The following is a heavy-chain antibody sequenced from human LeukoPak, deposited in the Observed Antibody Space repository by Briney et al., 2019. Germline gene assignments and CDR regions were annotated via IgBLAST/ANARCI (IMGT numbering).Heavy chain of an antibody. CDR2: ISAYNGNT. J-gene: IGHJ6*02. D-gene: IGHD3-3*01. V-gene: IGHV1-18*01. CDR1: GYTFTSYG. Sequence: GASVKVSCKASGYTFTSYGISWVRQAPGQGLEWMGWISAYNGNTNYAQKLQGRVTMTTDTSTSTAYMELRSLRSDDTAVYYCARDFGPRSYDFWSGYYGGSHYYYGMDVWGQGTTVTVSS. CDR3: ARDFGPRSYDFWSGYYGGSHYYYGMDV.